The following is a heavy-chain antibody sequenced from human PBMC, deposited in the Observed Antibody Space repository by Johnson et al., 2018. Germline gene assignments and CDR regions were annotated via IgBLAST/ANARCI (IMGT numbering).Heavy chain of an antibody. Sequence: QVQLVESGGGVVHSGGSLRLSCAASGFTLSSYDMHWVRQVPGTGLEWVAGVSSDGYNKYYGDSVKGRFTIPRDNSKNTLNLQMDSLRVEDTAVYYCARRHALDVWGQGTTVTVSS. V-gene: IGHV3-33*05. CDR2: VSSDGYNK. CDR1: GFTLSSYD. J-gene: IGHJ6*02. CDR3: ARRHALDV.